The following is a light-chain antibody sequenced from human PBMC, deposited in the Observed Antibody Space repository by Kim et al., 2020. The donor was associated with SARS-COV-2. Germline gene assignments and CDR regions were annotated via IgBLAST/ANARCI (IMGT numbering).Light chain of an antibody. CDR3: QQYGSSPFT. Sequence: SPGGRATLSCRASQSFSSSYLAWYQQKPGQAPRLLIYGASSRATGIPDRFSGSGSGTDFTLTISRLEPEDFAVYYCQQYGSSPFTFGPGTKVDIK. CDR1: QSFSSSY. J-gene: IGKJ3*01. V-gene: IGKV3-20*01. CDR2: GAS.